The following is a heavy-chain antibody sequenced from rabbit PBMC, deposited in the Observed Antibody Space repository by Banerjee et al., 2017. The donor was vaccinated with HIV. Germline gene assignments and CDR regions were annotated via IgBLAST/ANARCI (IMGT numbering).Heavy chain of an antibody. Sequence: QEQLEESGGDLVKPEGSLTLTCTASGFSFSSAYYMSWVRQAPGKGLEWIACIYSGSSGSTYYASWANGRFTISKTSTTLTLQMTSLTAADTATYFCVREGTDSSVYFDLWGPGTLVTVS. V-gene: IGHV1S45*01. CDR1: GFSFSSAYY. J-gene: IGHJ4*01. CDR2: IYSGSSGST. CDR3: VREGTDSSVYFDL. D-gene: IGHD4-1*01.